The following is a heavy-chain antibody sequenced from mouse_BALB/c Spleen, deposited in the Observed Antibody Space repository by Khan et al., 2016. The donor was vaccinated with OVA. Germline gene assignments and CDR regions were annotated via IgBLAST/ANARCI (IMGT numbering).Heavy chain of an antibody. V-gene: IGHV1-5*01. D-gene: IGHD3-1*01. CDR1: GYTFTSYW. CDR3: TRWGYWFAY. J-gene: IGHJ3*01. Sequence: EVQLQQSGTVLARPGASVKMSCKASGYTFTSYWMHWVKQRPGQGLEWIGAIYPENSDTNYNQKFQGKAKLNAVTSTSPASMELRSLTTEDSAVFYYTRWGYWFAYWGQGTLVTVST. CDR2: IYPENSDT.